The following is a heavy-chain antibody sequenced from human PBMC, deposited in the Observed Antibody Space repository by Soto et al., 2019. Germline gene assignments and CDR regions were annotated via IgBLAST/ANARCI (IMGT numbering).Heavy chain of an antibody. CDR2: FDPEDGET. D-gene: IGHD4-17*01. CDR3: ATGVYGATGWFDP. V-gene: IGHV1-24*01. J-gene: IGHJ5*02. CDR1: GYTLTELS. Sequence: GASVKVSCKVSGYTLTELSMHWVPQAPGKGLEWMGGFDPEDGETIYAQKFQGRVTMTEDTSTDTAYMELSSLRSEDTAVYYCATGVYGATGWFDPWGQGTLVTVSS.